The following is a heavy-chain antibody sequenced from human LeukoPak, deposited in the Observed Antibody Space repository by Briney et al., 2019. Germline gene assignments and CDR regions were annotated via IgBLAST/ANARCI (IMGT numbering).Heavy chain of an antibody. V-gene: IGHV3-21*01. J-gene: IGHJ3*02. CDR2: ISSTSKYI. CDR3: ARAYSPPSMSMSYAFDM. CDR1: GFTFDSYS. D-gene: IGHD2-15*01. Sequence: GGSLRLSCAASGFTFDSYSMNWVRQAPGKGLEGVSSISSTSKYIFYADSVKGRFTVSRDNAKNSVYLQISGLTAEHTAVYYCARAYSPPSMSMSYAFDMWGQGTMVSVSS.